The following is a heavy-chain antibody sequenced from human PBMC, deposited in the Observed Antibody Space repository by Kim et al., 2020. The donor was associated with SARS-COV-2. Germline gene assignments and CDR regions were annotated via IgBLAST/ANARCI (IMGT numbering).Heavy chain of an antibody. CDR2: IYYSRST. Sequence: SETLSLTCTVSGGSISSSSYYWGWIRQPPGKGLEWIGSIYYSRSTYYNPSLQIRVTISVDTSKNQFSLKLSSVTAADTAVYYCARGGPQVWLQTSDYWGQGTLVTVSS. CDR3: ARGGPQVWLQTSDY. D-gene: IGHD5-12*01. J-gene: IGHJ4*02. CDR1: GGSISSSSYY. V-gene: IGHV4-39*07.